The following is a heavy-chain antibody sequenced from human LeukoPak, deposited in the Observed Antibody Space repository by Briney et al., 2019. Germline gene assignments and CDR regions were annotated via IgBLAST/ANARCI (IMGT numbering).Heavy chain of an antibody. Sequence: SETLSLTCAVSGYSISSGYYWGWIRQPPGKGLEWIGSIYHSGSTYYNPSLKSRVTISVDTSKNQFSLKLSSVTAADTAVYYCARTTVGPGGFDHWGQGTLVTVSS. CDR1: GYSISSGYY. V-gene: IGHV4-38-2*01. CDR3: ARTTVGPGGFDH. D-gene: IGHD4-23*01. J-gene: IGHJ4*02. CDR2: IYHSGST.